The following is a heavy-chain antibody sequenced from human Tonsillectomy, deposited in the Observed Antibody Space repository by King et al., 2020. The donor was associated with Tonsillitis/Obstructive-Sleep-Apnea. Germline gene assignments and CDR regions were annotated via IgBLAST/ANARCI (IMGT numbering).Heavy chain of an antibody. J-gene: IGHJ5*02. CDR2: IIPIFGTP. D-gene: IGHD2-15*01. CDR3: ARGSLDYNWFDP. Sequence: QLVQSGAEVKKPGSSVKVSCKASGGTFNSYVITWVRQAPGQGLEWMGGIIPIFGTPNYAQKFQGRVTITADESTSTAYMELSSLRSEDTAVYYCARGSLDYNWFDPWGQGTLVTVSS. V-gene: IGHV1-69*01. CDR1: GGTFNSYV.